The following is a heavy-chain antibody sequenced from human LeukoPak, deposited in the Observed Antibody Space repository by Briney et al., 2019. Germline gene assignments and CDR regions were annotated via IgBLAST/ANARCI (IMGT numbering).Heavy chain of an antibody. D-gene: IGHD3-3*01. CDR3: ARDSPYDFWSGLRWFDP. J-gene: IGHJ5*02. CDR2: ISSSSSYI. Sequence: GGSLRLSCAASGFTFSSYSMNWVRQAPGKGLEWVSSISSSSSYIYYADSVKGRFTISRDNAKNSLYLQMNSLRAEDTAVYYCARDSPYDFWSGLRWFDPWGQGTLVTVSS. V-gene: IGHV3-21*01. CDR1: GFTFSSYS.